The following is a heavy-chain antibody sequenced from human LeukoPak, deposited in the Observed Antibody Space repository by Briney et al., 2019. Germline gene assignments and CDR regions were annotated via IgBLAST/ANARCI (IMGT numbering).Heavy chain of an antibody. V-gene: IGHV3-23*01. CDR1: GFTFSSYA. CDR3: AKDQSRIVGATCDY. D-gene: IGHD1-26*01. J-gene: IGHJ4*02. CDR2: ISGSGGST. Sequence: PGGSLRLSCAASGFTFSSYAMSWVRQAPGKGLEWVSAISGSGGSTYYADSVKGRFTISRDNSKNTLYLQMNSLRAEDTAVYYCAKDQSRIVGATCDYWGQGTLVTVSS.